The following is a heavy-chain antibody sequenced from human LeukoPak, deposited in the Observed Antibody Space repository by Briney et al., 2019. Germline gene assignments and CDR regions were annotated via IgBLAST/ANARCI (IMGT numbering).Heavy chain of an antibody. V-gene: IGHV4-4*02. Sequence: SETLSLTCGVSGGSISSSNWWSWVRQPPGKGLEWIGEIYRSGSTNYNPSLRSRVTISVDESKNQFSLKLTSVTAADTAVYYCARAFLVGYSPEEYFFDYWGQGALVTVSS. CDR1: GGSISSSNW. CDR2: IYRSGST. CDR3: ARAFLVGYSPEEYFFDY. J-gene: IGHJ4*02. D-gene: IGHD2-15*01.